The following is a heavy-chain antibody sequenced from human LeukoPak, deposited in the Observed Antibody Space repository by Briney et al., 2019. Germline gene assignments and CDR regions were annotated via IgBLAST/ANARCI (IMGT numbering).Heavy chain of an antibody. CDR3: ARQNDSSGYYQGYYFDY. CDR2: IYTSGST. J-gene: IGHJ4*02. Sequence: SETLSLTCTVSGGSISSYYRSWIRQPPGKGLEWIGYIYTSGSTIYNPSLKSRVTISADTSKNQFSLKLSSVTAADTAVYYCARQNDSSGYYQGYYFDYWGQGTLVTVSS. CDR1: GGSISSYY. V-gene: IGHV4-4*09. D-gene: IGHD3-22*01.